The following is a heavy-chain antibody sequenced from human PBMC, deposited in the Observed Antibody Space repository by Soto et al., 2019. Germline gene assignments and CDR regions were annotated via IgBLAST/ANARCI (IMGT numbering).Heavy chain of an antibody. D-gene: IGHD2-2*01. CDR3: AREKAPRDIVVVPAAMYDY. CDR2: ISAYNGNT. V-gene: IGHV1-18*01. CDR1: GYTFTSYG. Sequence: ASVKVSCKASGYTFTSYGISWVRQAPGQGLEWMGWISAYNGNTNYAQKLQGRVTMTTDTSTSTAYMELRSLRSDDTAVYYCAREKAPRDIVVVPAAMYDYWGQGTLVTVSS. J-gene: IGHJ4*02.